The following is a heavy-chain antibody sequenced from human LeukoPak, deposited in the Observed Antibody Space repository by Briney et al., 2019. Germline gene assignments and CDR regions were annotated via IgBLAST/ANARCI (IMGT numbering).Heavy chain of an antibody. CDR2: ISGSGGST. CDR1: GFTFSSYA. Sequence: GGSLRLSCAASGFTFSSYAMSWVRQAPGKGLEWVSAISGSGGSTYYADSVKGRFTISRDNSKNTLYLQMSSLRAEDTAVYYCAKDLRVAAVAGTRGWFDPWGQGTLVTVSS. V-gene: IGHV3-23*01. D-gene: IGHD6-19*01. J-gene: IGHJ5*02. CDR3: AKDLRVAAVAGTRGWFDP.